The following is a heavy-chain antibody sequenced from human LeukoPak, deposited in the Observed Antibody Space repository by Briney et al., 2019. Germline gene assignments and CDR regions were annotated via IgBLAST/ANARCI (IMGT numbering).Heavy chain of an antibody. J-gene: IGHJ5*02. CDR3: ASGKEGYCSSTSCYRDWFDP. CDR1: GFTFSSYS. V-gene: IGHV3-21*01. Sequence: GGSLRLSCAASGFTFSSYSMNWVRQAPGKGLEWVSSISSSSSYIYYADSVKSRFTISRDNAKNSLYLQMNSLRAEDTAVYYCASGKEGYCSSTSCYRDWFDPWGQGTLVTVSS. D-gene: IGHD2-2*02. CDR2: ISSSSSYI.